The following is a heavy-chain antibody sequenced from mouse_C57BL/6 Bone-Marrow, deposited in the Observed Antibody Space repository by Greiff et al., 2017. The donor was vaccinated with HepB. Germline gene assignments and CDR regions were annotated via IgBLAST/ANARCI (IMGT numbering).Heavy chain of an antibody. J-gene: IGHJ4*01. CDR3: VRLDEGYAMDY. CDR1: GFSFNTYA. CDR2: IRSKSNNYAT. V-gene: IGHV10-1*01. Sequence: EVQRVESGGGLVQPKGSLKLSCAASGFSFNTYAMNWVRQAPGKGLEWVARIRSKSNNYATYYADSVKDRFTISRDDSESMLYLQMNNLKTEDTAMYYCVRLDEGYAMDYWGQGTSVTVSS.